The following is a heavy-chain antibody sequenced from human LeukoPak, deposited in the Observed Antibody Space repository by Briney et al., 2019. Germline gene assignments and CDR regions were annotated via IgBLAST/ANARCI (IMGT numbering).Heavy chain of an antibody. V-gene: IGHV3-23*01. CDR2: ISGSGSNT. CDR1: GFTFNNYA. CDR3: AKDGGGWHTSGWYYFDY. D-gene: IGHD6-19*01. Sequence: PGGYLRLSCAASGFTFNNYAMSWVRQAPGKGLEWVSSISGSGSNTYYAESVKGRFTISRDNSKNTLCLQMNSLRAEDTAVYYCAKDGGGWHTSGWYYFDYWGQGTLVTVSS. J-gene: IGHJ4*02.